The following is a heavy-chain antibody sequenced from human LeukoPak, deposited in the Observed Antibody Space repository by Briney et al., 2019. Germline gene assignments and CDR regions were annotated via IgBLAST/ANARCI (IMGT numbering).Heavy chain of an antibody. CDR2: ISGSGGNT. D-gene: IGHD1-1*01. CDR1: GFTFSSYA. J-gene: IGHJ4*02. CDR3: AKDLRAIQRGVYFDY. V-gene: IGHV3-23*01. Sequence: GGSLRLSCAASGFTFSSYAMSWVRQAPGKGLEWVSAISGSGGNTYYADSVKGRFTISRDNSKNTLYLQMNSLRAEDTAVYYCAKDLRAIQRGVYFDYWGQGSLVTVSS.